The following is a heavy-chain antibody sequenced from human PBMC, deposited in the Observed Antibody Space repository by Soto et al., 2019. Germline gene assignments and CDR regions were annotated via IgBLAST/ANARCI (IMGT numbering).Heavy chain of an antibody. Sequence: ASVKVSCKASGDTLTNSYLHWVRQAPGQGLEWLGWINPNNGDTNYAQKFRGRVTMTRDTSNNTVYMELTRLTSDDTAVYFCARMVVPTTYFDSWDQKTPVTVSS. V-gene: IGHV1-2*02. D-gene: IGHD3-22*01. CDR3: ARMVVPTTYFDS. CDR1: GDTLTNSY. J-gene: IGHJ4*02. CDR2: INPNNGDT.